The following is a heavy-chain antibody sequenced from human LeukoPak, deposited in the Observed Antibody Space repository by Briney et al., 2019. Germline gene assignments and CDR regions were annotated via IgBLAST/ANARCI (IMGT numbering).Heavy chain of an antibody. J-gene: IGHJ3*02. CDR2: IYSGGST. CDR3: ARAKSSIAGTNYAFDI. V-gene: IGHV3-53*01. Sequence: PGGSLRLSCAASGFTVSSNYMSWVRQAPGKGLEWVSVIYSGGSTYYADSVKGRFTISRDNSKNTLYLQMNSLRAEDTAVYYCARAKSSIAGTNYAFDIWGQGTMDTVSS. D-gene: IGHD1-1*01. CDR1: GFTVSSNY.